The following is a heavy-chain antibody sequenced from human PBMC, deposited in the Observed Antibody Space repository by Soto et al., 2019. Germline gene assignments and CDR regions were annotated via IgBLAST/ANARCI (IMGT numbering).Heavy chain of an antibody. CDR2: ITSSGDST. D-gene: IGHD4-17*01. J-gene: IGHJ4*02. Sequence: DVQLLESGGGSVHPGGSLRLDCAVSGFRFSDYSLNWVRQAPGKGLEWVSYITSSGDSTYYADSVKGRFTVSRDNAKNSLFLQMNGLRDEDTAVYYCARLPKGSTVTSWGQGTLVTVSS. CDR1: GFRFSDYS. CDR3: ARLPKGSTVTS. V-gene: IGHV3-48*02.